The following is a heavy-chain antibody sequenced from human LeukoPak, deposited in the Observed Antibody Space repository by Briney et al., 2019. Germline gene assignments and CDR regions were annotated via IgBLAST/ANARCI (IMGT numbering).Heavy chain of an antibody. Sequence: GGSLRLSCVASGFTFEDYAMHWVRQAPGKGLEWVSGINWNSGDINYADSVKGRFTISRDNAKNSLYLQMNSLRVEDTALYYCAKDVRGYYYSMDVWGKGTTVTISS. CDR1: GFTFEDYA. D-gene: IGHD3-10*01. CDR2: INWNSGDI. CDR3: AKDVRGYYYSMDV. V-gene: IGHV3-9*01. J-gene: IGHJ6*03.